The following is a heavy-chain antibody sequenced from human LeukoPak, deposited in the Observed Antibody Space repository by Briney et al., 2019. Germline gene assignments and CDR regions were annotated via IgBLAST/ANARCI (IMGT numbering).Heavy chain of an antibody. V-gene: IGHV3-30*04. J-gene: IGHJ4*02. CDR2: ISYDGSNK. Sequence: GGSLRLSCAASGFTFSSYAMHWVRQAPGKGLEWVAVISYDGSNKYYADSVKGRFTISRDNSKNSLYLQMNSLRAEDTAVYYCARSHPYSSSWYGSVYFDYWGQGTLVTVSS. CDR1: GFTFSSYA. CDR3: ARSHPYSSSWYGSVYFDY. D-gene: IGHD6-13*01.